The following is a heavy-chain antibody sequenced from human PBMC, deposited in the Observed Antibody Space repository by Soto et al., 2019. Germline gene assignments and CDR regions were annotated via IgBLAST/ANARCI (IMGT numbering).Heavy chain of an antibody. J-gene: IGHJ6*02. CDR2: IYYSGST. Sequence: SETLSLTCTVSGGSISSYYWSWIRQPPGKGLEWIGYIYYSGSTNYNPSLKSRVTISVDTSKNQFSLKLSSVTAADTAVYYCARGGNYYYGMDVWGQGXTVTVSS. V-gene: IGHV4-59*01. CDR3: ARGGNYYYGMDV. CDR1: GGSISSYY.